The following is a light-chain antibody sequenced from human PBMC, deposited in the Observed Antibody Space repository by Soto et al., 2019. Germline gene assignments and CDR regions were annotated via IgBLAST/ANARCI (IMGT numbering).Light chain of an antibody. J-gene: IGKJ2*01. CDR1: QSVSNY. V-gene: IGKV3-11*01. CDR2: DTT. CDR3: PQRRTWPHT. Sequence: ETLLTQSPGTLSLSPGERATLSCRASQSVSNYLAWFQQKPCQAPRLLIFDTTHRAPGTPARFSGSGSVPDFTLPISSLEPEDFAVYYCPQRRTWPHTFGQWTKLDIK.